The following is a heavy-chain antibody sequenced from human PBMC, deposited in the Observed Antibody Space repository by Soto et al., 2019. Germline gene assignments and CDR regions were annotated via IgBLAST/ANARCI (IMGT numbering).Heavy chain of an antibody. V-gene: IGHV4-31*03. D-gene: IGHD6-13*01. CDR3: ARGYSSSSFDP. J-gene: IGHJ5*02. Sequence: PSETLSLTCTVSGGSISSGGYYWSWIRQHPGKGLEWIGYIYYSGSTYYNPSLKSRVTISVDTSKNQFSLKLSSVTAADTAVYYCARGYSSSSFDPWGQGTLVTVSS. CDR2: IYYSGST. CDR1: GGSISSGGYY.